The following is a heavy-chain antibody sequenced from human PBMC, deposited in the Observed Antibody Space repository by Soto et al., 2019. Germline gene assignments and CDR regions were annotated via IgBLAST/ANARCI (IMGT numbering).Heavy chain of an antibody. V-gene: IGHV4-39*01. J-gene: IGHJ4*02. Sequence: PSETLSLTCTVSGGSLSSRGYYWGWIRQSPGKGLEWVASIYYSGSDYYTPSLKSRLTISVDTSKNQVSLKLTSVTAADTAVYYCARQFGYSYGHADYWGQGTLVTVSS. D-gene: IGHD5-18*01. CDR3: ARQFGYSYGHADY. CDR1: GGSLSSRGYY. CDR2: IYYSGSD.